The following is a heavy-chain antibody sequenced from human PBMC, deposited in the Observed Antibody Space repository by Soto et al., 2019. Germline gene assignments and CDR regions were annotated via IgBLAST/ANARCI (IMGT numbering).Heavy chain of an antibody. CDR2: IYYSGST. V-gene: IGHV4-31*01. J-gene: IGHJ4*02. CDR3: XXXXXXXXXVIHTPYFDY. CDR1: GGSISSGGYY. Sequence: QVQLQESGPGLVKPSQTLSLTCTVSGGSISSGGYYWSWIRQHPGKGLEWIGYIYYSGSTYYNPXXXXXXXXXXXXXXXXXXXXXXXXXXXXXXXXXXXXXXXXXXXVIHTPYFDYWGQGTLVTVSS.